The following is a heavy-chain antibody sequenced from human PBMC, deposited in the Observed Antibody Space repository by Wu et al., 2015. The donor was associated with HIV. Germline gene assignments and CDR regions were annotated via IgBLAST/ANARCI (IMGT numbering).Heavy chain of an antibody. J-gene: IGHJ3*02. CDR2: INPSGGST. D-gene: IGHD6-13*01. V-gene: IGHV1-46*01. CDR1: GYIFTNYG. Sequence: QVQLVQSGTEVKKPGASVKVSCKTSGYIFTNYGVTWVRQAPGQGLEWMGIINPSGGSTTSAQKFQGRVTMTSDTSTSTVYMELSSLRSEDTAVYYCARGTQYLVPKSAFDIWGQGTMVTVSS. CDR3: ARGTQYLVPKSAFDI.